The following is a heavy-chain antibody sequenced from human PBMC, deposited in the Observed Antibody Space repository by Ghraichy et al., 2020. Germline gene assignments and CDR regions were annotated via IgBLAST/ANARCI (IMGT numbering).Heavy chain of an antibody. Sequence: SETLSLTCAVYGGSFSGYYWSWIRQPPGKGLEWIGEINHSGSTNYNPSLKSRVTISVDTSKNQFSLKLSSVTAADTAVYYCARGGWYDILTGYRTYNWFDPWGQGTLVTVSS. D-gene: IGHD3-9*01. V-gene: IGHV4-34*01. CDR1: GGSFSGYY. CDR3: ARGGWYDILTGYRTYNWFDP. J-gene: IGHJ5*02. CDR2: INHSGST.